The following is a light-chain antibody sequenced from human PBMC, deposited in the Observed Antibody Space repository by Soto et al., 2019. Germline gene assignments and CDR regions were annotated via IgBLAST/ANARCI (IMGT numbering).Light chain of an antibody. J-gene: IGKJ1*01. CDR3: QQYDNWPPEAT. Sequence: EIVMTQSPATLSVSTGEGATLSCRPSQSVDKDLAWYRQKPGQAPSLLVYDASTRATGVPARFSGSRSGTDFTLTISSLQSEDFAVYYCQQYDNWPPEATFGQGTKVDIK. CDR1: QSVDKD. CDR2: DAS. V-gene: IGKV3-15*01.